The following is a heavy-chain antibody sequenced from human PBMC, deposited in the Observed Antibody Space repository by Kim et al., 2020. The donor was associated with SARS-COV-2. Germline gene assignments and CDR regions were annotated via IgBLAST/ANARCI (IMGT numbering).Heavy chain of an antibody. J-gene: IGHJ6*02. CDR1: GFTFSSYW. V-gene: IGHV3-74*01. CDR3: ARGGTWRAVHYYYGMDV. D-gene: IGHD3-16*01. CDR2: INSDGSST. Sequence: GGSLRLSCAASGFTFSSYWMHWVRQAPGKGLVWVSRINSDGSSTSYADSVKGRFTISRDNAKNTLYLQMNSLRAEDTAVYYCARGGTWRAVHYYYGMDVWGQGTTVTVSS.